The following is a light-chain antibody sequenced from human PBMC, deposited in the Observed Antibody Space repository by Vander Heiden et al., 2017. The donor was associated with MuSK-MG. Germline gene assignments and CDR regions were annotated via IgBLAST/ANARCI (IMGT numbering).Light chain of an antibody. CDR2: DVS. Sequence: QSAMTQPRSVSGSPGQSVTISCTGTNSDVGGYKYVSWYQQHPGNAPKLILYDVSKRPYGVSDLFSGSKSGNTASLTISGLQAEEEADDYCCSYAGSNTTDNSVFGTGTKVTIL. CDR3: CSYAGSNTTDNSV. CDR1: NSDVGGYKY. J-gene: IGLJ1*01. V-gene: IGLV2-11*01.